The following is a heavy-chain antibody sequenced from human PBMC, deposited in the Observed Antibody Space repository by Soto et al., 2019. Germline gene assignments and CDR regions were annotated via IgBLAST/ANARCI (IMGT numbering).Heavy chain of an antibody. J-gene: IGHJ5*02. D-gene: IGHD6-13*01. V-gene: IGHV4-34*01. CDR1: GGSFSGYY. Sequence: SETLSLTCAVYGGSFSGYYWSWIRQPPGKGLEWIGEINQSGSTNYNPSLKSRVTISVDTSKNQFSLKLSSVTAADTAVYYRARGSRQQLVRRDWFDPWGQGTLVTVSS. CDR2: INQSGST. CDR3: ARGSRQQLVRRDWFDP.